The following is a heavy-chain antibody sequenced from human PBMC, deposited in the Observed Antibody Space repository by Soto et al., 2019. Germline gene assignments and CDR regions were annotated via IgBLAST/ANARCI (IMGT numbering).Heavy chain of an antibody. CDR3: ARGALGYCSSTSCYTHYYYYGMDV. CDR2: IIPIFGTA. V-gene: IGHV1-69*01. D-gene: IGHD2-2*02. CDR1: GGTFSSYA. J-gene: IGHJ6*02. Sequence: QVQLVQSGAEVKKPVSSVKVSCKASGGTFSSYAISWVRQAPGQGLEWMGGIIPIFGTANYAQKFQGRVTITADESTSTAYMELSSLRSEDTAVYYCARGALGYCSSTSCYTHYYYYGMDVWGQGTTVTVSS.